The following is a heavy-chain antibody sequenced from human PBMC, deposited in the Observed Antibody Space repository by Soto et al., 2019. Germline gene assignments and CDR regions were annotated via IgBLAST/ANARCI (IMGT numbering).Heavy chain of an antibody. CDR2: INPNSGGT. Sequence: ASVKVSCKASGYTFTGYYMHWVRQAPGQGLEWMGWINPNSGGTNYAQKFQGWVTMTRDTSISTAYMELSRLRSDDTAVYYCAREAQYYYDSSGYEASGGMDVWGQGTTVSVSS. D-gene: IGHD3-22*01. V-gene: IGHV1-2*04. CDR3: AREAQYYYDSSGYEASGGMDV. CDR1: GYTFTGYY. J-gene: IGHJ6*02.